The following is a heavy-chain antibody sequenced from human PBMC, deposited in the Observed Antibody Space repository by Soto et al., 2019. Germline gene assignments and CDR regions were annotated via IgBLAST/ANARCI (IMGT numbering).Heavy chain of an antibody. Sequence: SETLSLTCTVSGGSISSSSYYWGWIRQPPGKGLEWIGSIYYSGSTYYNPSLKSRVTISVDTSKNQFSLKLSSVTAADTAVYYCARVKSGTYGDYYYYMDVWGKGTTVTVS. CDR1: GGSISSSSYY. CDR3: ARVKSGTYGDYYYYMDV. J-gene: IGHJ6*03. V-gene: IGHV4-39*01. CDR2: IYYSGST. D-gene: IGHD4-17*01.